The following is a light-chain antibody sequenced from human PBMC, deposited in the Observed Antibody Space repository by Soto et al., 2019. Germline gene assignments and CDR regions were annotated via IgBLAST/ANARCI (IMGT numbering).Light chain of an antibody. J-gene: IGKJ4*01. Sequence: EIVLTQSPATLSLSPGERATLSCRASQSVRSYLAWYQQKPGQAPRLLMYGASNRAPGIPARFSGSGSGTDFTLTISSLEPEDFAVYYCQQRSDWPRITFGGGTKVEIK. CDR3: QQRSDWPRIT. V-gene: IGKV3-11*01. CDR2: GAS. CDR1: QSVRSY.